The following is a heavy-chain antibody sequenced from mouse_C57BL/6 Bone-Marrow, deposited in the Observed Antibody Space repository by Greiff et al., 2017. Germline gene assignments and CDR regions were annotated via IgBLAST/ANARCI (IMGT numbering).Heavy chain of an antibody. Sequence: EFQLQQSGAELVRPGASVKLSCTASGFNIKDYYMHWVKPRPEQGLELIGRIDPEDGATEYAPQFQGKATMTADTSSNTAYLQLSSLTSEDTAVYYGTTDGSSSWFAYWGQGTLVTVSA. D-gene: IGHD1-1*01. CDR1: GFNIKDYY. CDR3: TTDGSSSWFAY. V-gene: IGHV14-1*01. J-gene: IGHJ3*01. CDR2: IDPEDGAT.